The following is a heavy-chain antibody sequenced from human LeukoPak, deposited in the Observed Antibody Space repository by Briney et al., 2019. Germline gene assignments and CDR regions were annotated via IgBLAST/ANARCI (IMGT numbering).Heavy chain of an antibody. CDR1: GDSISNSNW. D-gene: IGHD3-22*01. V-gene: IGHV4-4*02. J-gene: IGHJ4*02. Sequence: PSGTLSLTCAVSGDSISNSNWWSWVRRPPGKGLEWIGEIYQSGGTNCNPSLKSRVTISVDKSKNQFSLKLNSVTAADTAVYYCARGDSSGYPDYWGQGTLVTVSS. CDR3: ARGDSSGYPDY. CDR2: IYQSGGT.